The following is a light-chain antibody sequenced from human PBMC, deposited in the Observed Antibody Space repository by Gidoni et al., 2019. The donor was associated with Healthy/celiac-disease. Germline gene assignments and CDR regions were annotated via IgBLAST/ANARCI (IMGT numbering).Light chain of an antibody. J-gene: IGKJ2*01. CDR3: QQYGSSPYT. V-gene: IGKV3-20*01. CDR2: GAS. Sequence: ELVFTQSPGTLSLSPGERVTLSCRASQSVSSSYLAGYQQKPGQAPRLRIYGASSRATGSPERVSGSGSGTDVTLTISRLEPEDFAVYYWQQYGSSPYTFGQGTKLEIK. CDR1: QSVSSSY.